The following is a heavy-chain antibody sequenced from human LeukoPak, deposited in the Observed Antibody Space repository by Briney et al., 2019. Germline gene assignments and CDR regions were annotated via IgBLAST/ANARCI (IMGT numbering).Heavy chain of an antibody. CDR2: IYYSGST. CDR3: ATSDSSGYSTMGY. J-gene: IGHJ4*02. V-gene: IGHV4-39*01. CDR1: GGSISSSSYY. D-gene: IGHD3-22*01. Sequence: SETLSLTCTVSGGSISSSSYYWGWIRQPPGKGLEWIGSIYYSGSTYYNPSLKSRVTTSVDTSKNQFSLKLSSVTAADTAVYYCATSDSSGYSTMGYWGQGTLVTVSS.